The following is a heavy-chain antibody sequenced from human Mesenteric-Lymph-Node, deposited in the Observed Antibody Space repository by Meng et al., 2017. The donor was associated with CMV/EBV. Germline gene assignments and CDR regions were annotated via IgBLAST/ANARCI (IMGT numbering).Heavy chain of an antibody. CDR2: MYNSGST. J-gene: IGHJ4*02. Sequence: SETLSLTCTVSGGSISSSSYYWGWIRQPPGKGLEWIGSMYNSGSTYYNPSLKSRVTISVDTSKNQFSLKLNSVTAADTAVYYCASTRKGGYNEFDYWGQGTLVTVSS. CDR1: GGSISSSSYY. V-gene: IGHV4-39*01. D-gene: IGHD5-24*01. CDR3: ASTRKGGYNEFDY.